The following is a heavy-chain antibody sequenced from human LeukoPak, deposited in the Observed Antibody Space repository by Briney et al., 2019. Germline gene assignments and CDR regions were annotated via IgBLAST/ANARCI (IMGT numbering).Heavy chain of an antibody. CDR1: GGSFSGYY. J-gene: IGHJ4*02. CDR2: IYYTGST. V-gene: IGHV4-59*08. D-gene: IGHD3-22*01. Sequence: SETLSLTCAVYGGSFSGYYWSWIRQPPGKGLEWIGYIYYTGSTNYNPSLKSRVTISVDTSKNQFSLKLTSVTAADTAVYYCARSRSSGYDYRFDYWGQGTLVTVSS. CDR3: ARSRSSGYDYRFDY.